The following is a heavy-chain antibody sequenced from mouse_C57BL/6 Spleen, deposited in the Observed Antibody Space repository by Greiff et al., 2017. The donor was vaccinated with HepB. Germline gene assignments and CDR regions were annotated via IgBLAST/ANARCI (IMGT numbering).Heavy chain of an antibody. D-gene: IGHD2-1*01. J-gene: IGHJ4*01. CDR1: GFTFSSYA. CDR2: ISDGGSYT. V-gene: IGHV5-4*01. CDR3: ARSDGNYAVRAMDY. Sequence: EVQLVESGGGLVKPGGSLKLSCAASGFTFSSYAMSWVRQTPEKRLEWVATISDGGSYTYYPDNVKGRFTISRDNAKNNLYLQMSHLKSEDTAMYYCARSDGNYAVRAMDYWGQGTSVTVSS.